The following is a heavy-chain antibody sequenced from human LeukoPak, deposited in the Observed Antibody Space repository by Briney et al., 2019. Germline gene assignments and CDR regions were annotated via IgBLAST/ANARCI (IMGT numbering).Heavy chain of an antibody. Sequence: GGSLRLSCAASGFTFSSYSMNWVRQAPGKGLEWVSVIYSGGSTDYADSVKGRFTISRDNAKNSLYLQMNSLRAEDTAVYYCARRRGIVVVPAASDAFDIWGQGTMVTVSS. D-gene: IGHD2-2*01. V-gene: IGHV3-66*04. CDR1: GFTFSSYS. CDR3: ARRRGIVVVPAASDAFDI. J-gene: IGHJ3*02. CDR2: IYSGGST.